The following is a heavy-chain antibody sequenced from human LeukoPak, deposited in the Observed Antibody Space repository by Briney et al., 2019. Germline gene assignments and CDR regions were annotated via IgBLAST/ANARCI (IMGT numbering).Heavy chain of an antibody. CDR2: IYYSGST. J-gene: IGHJ2*01. CDR3: ASTYTSSWYNWYFDL. D-gene: IGHD6-13*01. V-gene: IGHV4-39*07. Sequence: SETLSLTCTVSGGSINSGSYYWGWIRQPPGEGLEWIGNIYYSGSTSYSPSLKSRVTISVDTSKNQFSLKLSSVTAADTAVYFCASTYTSSWYNWYFDLWGRGTLVTVSS. CDR1: GGSINSGSYY.